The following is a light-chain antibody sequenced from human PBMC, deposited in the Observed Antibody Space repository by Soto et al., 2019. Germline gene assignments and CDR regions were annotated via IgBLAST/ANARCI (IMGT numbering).Light chain of an antibody. CDR2: GAS. CDR1: QSISDT. Sequence: EIVMTQSPVPLSVSPGGSATLSCRASQSISDTLAWYQQKPGQAPRLLIHGASTRAPGFPARFSGSGSGTDFTLTISSLQSEDFAVYYCQQYNNWPWTFGQGTKV. J-gene: IGKJ1*01. V-gene: IGKV3-15*01. CDR3: QQYNNWPWT.